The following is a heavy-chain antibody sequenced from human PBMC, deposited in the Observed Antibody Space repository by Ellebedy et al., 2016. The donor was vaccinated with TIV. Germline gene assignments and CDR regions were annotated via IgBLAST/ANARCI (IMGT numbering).Heavy chain of an antibody. J-gene: IGHJ5*02. CDR2: IRYDGTNK. D-gene: IGHD3-22*01. CDR1: GFTFSTYG. Sequence: GESLKISCAASGFTFSTYGMHWFRQAPGKGLHWVSFIRYDGTNKYYADSVKGRFTISRDDSKNTLYLQMNSLKTEDTAVYYCTTPLGVYYDSSGYYRWGQGTLVTVSS. CDR3: TTPLGVYYDSSGYYR. V-gene: IGHV3-30*02.